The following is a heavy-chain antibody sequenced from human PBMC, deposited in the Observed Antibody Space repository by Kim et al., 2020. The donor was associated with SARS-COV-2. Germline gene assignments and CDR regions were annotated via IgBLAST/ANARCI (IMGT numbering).Heavy chain of an antibody. Sequence: GGCLRLSCVASVFTFSSYGMHWVRQAPGKGLEWVAVISYDGNSKYYADSVQGRFTISRDNSKNTLYLQMNSLIAEDTAVYYCARSRGSGTRAFDFWGQGTMVTVSA. V-gene: IGHV3-33*05. CDR3: ARSRGSGTRAFDF. D-gene: IGHD3-10*01. J-gene: IGHJ3*01. CDR2: ISYDGNSK. CDR1: VFTFSSYG.